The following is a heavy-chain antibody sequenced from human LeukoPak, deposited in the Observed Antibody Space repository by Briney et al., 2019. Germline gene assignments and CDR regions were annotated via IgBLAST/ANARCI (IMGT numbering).Heavy chain of an antibody. CDR2: ISPKSGGT. D-gene: IGHD6-19*01. V-gene: IGHV1-2*06. Sequence: ASVKVSCKASGYTFTDYYMHWVRQAPGQGLEWMGRISPKSGGTNYAQKFQGRVTMTTDTSTSTAYMELRSLRSDDTAVYYCARADIRAIASSGWYGFDYWGQGTLVTVSS. CDR3: ARADIRAIASSGWYGFDY. CDR1: GYTFTDYY. J-gene: IGHJ4*02.